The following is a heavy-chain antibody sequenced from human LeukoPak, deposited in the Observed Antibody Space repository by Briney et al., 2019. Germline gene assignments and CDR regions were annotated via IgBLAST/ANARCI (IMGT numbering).Heavy chain of an antibody. CDR1: GFTFSTYA. Sequence: QPGGSLRLSCAASGFTFSTYAMNWVRQAPGKGLEWVSTITGSGGATYYPDSVKGRFTISRDNSKNTLYLQMNSVRADDTAVYYCAKGTLGSCSGSTCYPLDYWGLGTLVTVSS. D-gene: IGHD2-15*01. CDR3: AKGTLGSCSGSTCYPLDY. V-gene: IGHV3-23*01. J-gene: IGHJ4*02. CDR2: ITGSGGAT.